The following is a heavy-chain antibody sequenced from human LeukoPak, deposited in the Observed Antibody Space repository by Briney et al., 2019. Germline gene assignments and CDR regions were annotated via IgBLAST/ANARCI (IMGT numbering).Heavy chain of an antibody. J-gene: IGHJ4*02. Sequence: GGSLRLSCAASGFTFSIYGMHWVRQAPGKGLEWVAFIPYDGSNKYYADSVKGRFTISRDNSKNTLFLQMNSLRAEDTGVYYCAKDNSGWAFDYWGQGTLVTVSS. CDR3: AKDNSGWAFDY. CDR1: GFTFSIYG. CDR2: IPYDGSNK. D-gene: IGHD6-19*01. V-gene: IGHV3-30*02.